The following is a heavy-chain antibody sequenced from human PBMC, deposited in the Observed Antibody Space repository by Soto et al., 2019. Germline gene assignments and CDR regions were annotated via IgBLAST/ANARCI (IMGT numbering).Heavy chain of an antibody. CDR3: ARGSWDDVSGHYYMDV. CDR1: GGSVSSNIAG. D-gene: IGHD1-1*01. CDR2: TYYKSKWYY. V-gene: IGHV6-1*01. J-gene: IGHJ6*03. Sequence: SQALSRTGDSSGGSVSSNIAGWNWIRQTPSRGLEWLGRTYYKSKWYYTYAASVKSRITVSPDTSKNQFSLQLTSVTPEDTAVYYCARGSWDDVSGHYYMDVWDKGTTVTVSS.